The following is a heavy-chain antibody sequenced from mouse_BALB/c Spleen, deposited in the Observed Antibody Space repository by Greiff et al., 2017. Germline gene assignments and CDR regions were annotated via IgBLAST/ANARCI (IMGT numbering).Heavy chain of an antibody. J-gene: IGHJ4*01. V-gene: IGHV1-18*01. Sequence: VQLQQSGPELVKPGASMKISCKASGYSFTGYTMNWVKQSHGKNLEWIGLINPYNGGTSYNQKFKGKATLNVDKSSSTAYMELLSLTSEDSAVYYCARPSHGGGYYAMDYWGQGTSVTVSS. CDR2: INPYNGGT. CDR1: GYSFTGYT. CDR3: ARPSHGGGYYAMDY.